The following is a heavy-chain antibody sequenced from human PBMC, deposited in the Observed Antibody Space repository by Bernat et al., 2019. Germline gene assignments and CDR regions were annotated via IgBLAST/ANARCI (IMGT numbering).Heavy chain of an antibody. CDR3: GRVNEKMAYYYGMDV. J-gene: IGHJ6*02. Sequence: QVQLVESGGGVVQPGRSLRLSCAASGFTFSSYGMHWVRQAPGKGLEWVAVIWYDGSNKYYADSVKGRFTISRDNSKNTLYLQMNSLRAEDTAVYYWGRVNEKMAYYYGMDVWGQGTTVTVSS. CDR1: GFTFSSYG. CDR2: IWYDGSNK. D-gene: IGHD1-1*01. V-gene: IGHV3-33*01.